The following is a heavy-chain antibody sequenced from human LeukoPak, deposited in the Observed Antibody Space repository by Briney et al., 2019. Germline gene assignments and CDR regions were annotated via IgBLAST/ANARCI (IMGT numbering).Heavy chain of an antibody. CDR2: IYYSGST. Sequence: SETLSLTCTVSGGSISSYYWSWIRQPPGKGLEWIGYIYYSGSTNYNPSLKSRVTISVDTSKNQFSLKLSSVTAADTAVYYCARCRYSSSWYPGYYYYGMDVWGQGTTVAVSS. V-gene: IGHV4-59*08. CDR1: GGSISSYY. D-gene: IGHD6-13*01. CDR3: ARCRYSSSWYPGYYYYGMDV. J-gene: IGHJ6*02.